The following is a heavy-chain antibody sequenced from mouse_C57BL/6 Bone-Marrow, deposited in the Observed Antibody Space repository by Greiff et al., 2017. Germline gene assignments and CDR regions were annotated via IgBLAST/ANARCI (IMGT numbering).Heavy chain of an antibody. CDR2: INPNYGTT. V-gene: IGHV1-39*01. D-gene: IGHD2-1*01. CDR1: GYSFTDYN. J-gene: IGHJ4*01. CDR3: AKLPLYYYAMDY. Sequence: EVKLVESGPELVKPGASVKISCKASGYSFTDYNMNWVKQSNGKSLEWIGVINPNYGTTSYNQKFKGKATLTVDQSSSTSYMQLNSLTSEDSAVYYCAKLPLYYYAMDYWGQGTSVTVSS.